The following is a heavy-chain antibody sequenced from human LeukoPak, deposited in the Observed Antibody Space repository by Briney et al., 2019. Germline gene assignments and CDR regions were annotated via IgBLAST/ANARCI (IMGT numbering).Heavy chain of an antibody. D-gene: IGHD6-13*01. J-gene: IGHJ6*02. CDR1: GFTFSSYD. CDR3: ARETIAAAGNNYYGMDV. Sequence: PGGSLRLSCAASGFTFSSYDMPWVRQAPGKGLEWVAVIWYDGSNKYYADSVKGRFTISRDSSKNMLYLQMNSLRAEDTAVYYCARETIAAAGNNYYGMDVWGQGTTVTVSS. V-gene: IGHV3-33*01. CDR2: IWYDGSNK.